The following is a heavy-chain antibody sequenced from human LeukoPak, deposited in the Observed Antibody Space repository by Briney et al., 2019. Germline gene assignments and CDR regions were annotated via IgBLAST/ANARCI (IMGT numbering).Heavy chain of an antibody. J-gene: IGHJ4*02. CDR1: GGSISSGDYY. CDR2: IYYSGST. V-gene: IGHV4-30-4*08. D-gene: IGHD2-2*01. CDR3: ARDQRRGYCSSTSCSTFDY. Sequence: PSQTLSLTCTVSGGSISSGDYYWSWIRQPPGKGLEWIGYIYYSGSTYYNPSLKSRVTISVDTPKNQFSLKLSSVTAADTAVYYCARDQRRGYCSSTSCSTFDYWGQGTLVTVSS.